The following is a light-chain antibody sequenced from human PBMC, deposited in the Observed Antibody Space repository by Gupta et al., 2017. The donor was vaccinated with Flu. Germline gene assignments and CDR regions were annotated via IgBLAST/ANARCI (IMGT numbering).Light chain of an antibody. J-gene: IGLJ2*01. CDR2: VSTCVIVG. V-gene: IGLV9-49*01. Sequence: TGTMSSGYINSKVDWYHQSPGQRPRFVMRVSTCVIVGSKGAGIPDRFSVLGSGLNRFLTITNIQEEDESDYHCATEHGSGSTLVFGGGTKLTVL. CDR3: ATEHGSGSTLV. CDR1: SGYINSK.